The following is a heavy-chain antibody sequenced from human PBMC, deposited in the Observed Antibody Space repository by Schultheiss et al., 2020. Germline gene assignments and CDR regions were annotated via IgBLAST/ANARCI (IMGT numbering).Heavy chain of an antibody. J-gene: IGHJ4*02. Sequence: GSLRLACAASGFTFSSYAMHWVRQAPGKGLEWVSRINSDGSSTSYADSVKGRFTISRDNAKNSLYLQMNSLRAEDTAVYYCARGGGDSSSSGHAPDYWGQGTLVTVSS. CDR3: ARGGGDSSSSGHAPDY. CDR1: GFTFSSYA. D-gene: IGHD6-6*01. CDR2: INSDGSST. V-gene: IGHV3-74*01.